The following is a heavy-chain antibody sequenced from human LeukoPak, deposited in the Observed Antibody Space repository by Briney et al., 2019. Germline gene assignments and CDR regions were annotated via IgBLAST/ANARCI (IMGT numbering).Heavy chain of an antibody. J-gene: IGHJ6*03. CDR1: GGSISTTSDY. CDR3: ARHSYYDSSGYSYRLVSSESYYMYV. D-gene: IGHD3-22*01. V-gene: IGHV4-39*01. CDR2: IYYSGST. Sequence: PSETLSLTCTVSGGSISTTSDYWGWIRQPPGKGLEWIGSIYYSGSTYYNPSLKSRVTISVDTSKNQFSLKLSSVTAADTAVYYCARHSYYDSSGYSYRLVSSESYYMYVASKGITVTVSS.